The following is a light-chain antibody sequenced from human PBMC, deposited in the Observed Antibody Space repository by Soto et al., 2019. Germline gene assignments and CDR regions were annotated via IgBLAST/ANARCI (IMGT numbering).Light chain of an antibody. Sequence: EIVMTQSPATLSVSPGERATLSCRASQSVNSNLAWYQQKPGQDPRLLIYGKSTRATGIPARFSGSGSGTEFTLTISSLQSEDFAVYYCQQYNNWRTFGQGTKVDIK. J-gene: IGKJ1*01. CDR1: QSVNSN. CDR3: QQYNNWRT. V-gene: IGKV3-15*01. CDR2: GKS.